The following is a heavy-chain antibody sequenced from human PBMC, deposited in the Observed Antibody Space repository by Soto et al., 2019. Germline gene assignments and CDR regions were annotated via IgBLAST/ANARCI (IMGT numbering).Heavy chain of an antibody. CDR3: ATSGTMVYGDSTRPHFDY. CDR2: IKGKTDGGTT. J-gene: IGHJ4*02. Sequence: EVRLVESGGGLAKPGGSLRLSCAVSGFIFNNAWMNWVRQTPGKGLEWVGRIKGKTDGGTTEYADLVKGRFTISGDESKNTVFLQMNSLESEDTGVYYCATSGTMVYGDSTRPHFDYWGQGTLVTVSS. D-gene: IGHD4-17*01. V-gene: IGHV3-15*07. CDR1: GFIFNNAW.